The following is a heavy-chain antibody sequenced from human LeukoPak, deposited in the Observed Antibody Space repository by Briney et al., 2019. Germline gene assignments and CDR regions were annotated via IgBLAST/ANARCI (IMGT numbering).Heavy chain of an antibody. CDR2: IHTSGNT. V-gene: IGHV4-4*07. Sequence: AETLSLTCTVAGGSISNYYGTWIRLPAGKGLEWIGRIHTSGNTDYNPSLKSRVSLSLDTSKSQFSLQLTSLTAADTAVYYCARGGTTLTIFDYWGQGTLVTVSS. D-gene: IGHD4-11*01. J-gene: IGHJ4*02. CDR3: ARGGTTLTIFDY. CDR1: GGSISNYY.